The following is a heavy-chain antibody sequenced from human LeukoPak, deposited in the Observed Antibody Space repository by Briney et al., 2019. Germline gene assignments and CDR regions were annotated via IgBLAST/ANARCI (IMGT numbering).Heavy chain of an antibody. J-gene: IGHJ4*02. D-gene: IGHD3-16*01. CDR2: ISSYSSYI. CDR3: AKPVAGDRYFDY. CDR1: GFTFSSYS. Sequence: GGSLRLSCVASGFTFSSYSMDWVRQAPGKGLEWVSSISSYSSYIYYADSARGRFTISRDNAKNSLYLQMNSLRAADTAVYYCAKPVAGDRYFDYWGQGTLVTVSS. V-gene: IGHV3-21*01.